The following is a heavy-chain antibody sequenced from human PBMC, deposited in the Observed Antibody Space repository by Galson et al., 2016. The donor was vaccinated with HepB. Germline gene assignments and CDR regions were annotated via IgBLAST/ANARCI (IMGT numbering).Heavy chain of an antibody. J-gene: IGHJ1*01. CDR3: AKDDLPYCSLGRCALQH. V-gene: IGHV1-18*01. CDR2: ISAYNGNT. D-gene: IGHD2-15*01. Sequence: VKVSCKSSGXPFSDYGINWVRQAPGHGLEWMGWISAYNGNTGYAQKFQGRVTMTTDTSTNTAHMEVRSLRSDDTAVYYCAKDDLPYCSLGRCALQHWGQGTLVSVSS. CDR1: GXPFSDYG.